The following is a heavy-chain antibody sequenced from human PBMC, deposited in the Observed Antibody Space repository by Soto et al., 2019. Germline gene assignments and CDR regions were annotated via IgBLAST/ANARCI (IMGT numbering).Heavy chain of an antibody. CDR3: ASGHDAYKVRY. D-gene: IGHD1-1*01. CDR1: GGSISSGGTGSY. CDR2: IYYTGNT. V-gene: IGHV4-31*03. J-gene: IGHJ4*02. Sequence: LQESGPGLVKPSQTLSLTCTVSGGSISSGGTGSYWTWIRQLPGKGLEWIGYIYYTGNTYYNPSLKSRPTISIDTSANQFSLKLTSVTAADTAVYFCASGHDAYKVRYWGQGTLVTVSS.